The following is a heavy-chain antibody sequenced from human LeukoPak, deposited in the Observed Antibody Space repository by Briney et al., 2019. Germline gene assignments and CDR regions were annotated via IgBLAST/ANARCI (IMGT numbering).Heavy chain of an antibody. V-gene: IGHV4-4*02. CDR1: GGSISSSNW. D-gene: IGHD3-22*01. CDR2: IYRSGST. Sequence: SETLSLTCAVSGGSISSSNWWSWVRQPPGKGLEWIGEIYRSGSTNYNPSLKSRVTISVDKSKNQFSLKLSSVTAADTAVYYCARDLRGYRADHYYYYYGMDVWGQGTTVTVSS. J-gene: IGHJ6*02. CDR3: ARDLRGYRADHYYYYYGMDV.